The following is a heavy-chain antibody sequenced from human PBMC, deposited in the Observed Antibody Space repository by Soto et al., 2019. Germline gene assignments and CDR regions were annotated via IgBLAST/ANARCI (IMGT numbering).Heavy chain of an antibody. Sequence: VASVKVSCKVSGYTLTELSMHWVRQAPGKGLEWMGGFDPEDGETIYAQKFQGRVTMTEDTSTDTAYMELSSLRSEDTAVYYCATRLAGEYSSGWRPRDAFDIWGQGTMVTVSS. J-gene: IGHJ3*02. CDR1: GYTLTELS. CDR3: ATRLAGEYSSGWRPRDAFDI. V-gene: IGHV1-24*01. D-gene: IGHD6-19*01. CDR2: FDPEDGET.